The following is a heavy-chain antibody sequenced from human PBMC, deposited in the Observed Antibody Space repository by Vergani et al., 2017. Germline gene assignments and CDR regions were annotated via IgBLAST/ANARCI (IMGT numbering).Heavy chain of an antibody. CDR3: ARGDYGILTGYRY. CDR1: GYTFSNYY. J-gene: IGHJ4*02. CDR2: INPSGGHT. D-gene: IGHD3-9*01. Sequence: QVQVVQSGAEGKKSGASVKVSCKTSGYTFSNYYMHWVRQAPGQGLEWMGIINPSGGHTNYAQKFQGRVTMTRDTSTSTVYMELSSLRCEDTAIYYCARGDYGILTGYRYWGQGTLVTVSA. V-gene: IGHV1-46*03.